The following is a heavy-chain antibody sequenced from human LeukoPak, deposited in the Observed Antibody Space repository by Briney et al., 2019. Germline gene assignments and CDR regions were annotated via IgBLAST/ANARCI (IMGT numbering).Heavy chain of an antibody. CDR1: GGSISSYY. J-gene: IGHJ3*02. Sequence: SETLSLTCTVSGGSISSYYWSWIRQPPGKGLEWIGYIYYSGSTNYNPSLKSRVTISVDTSKNQFSLKLSSVTAADTAVYYCARVDPYYDILTGYPRGAFDIWGQGTMVTVSS. V-gene: IGHV4-59*01. D-gene: IGHD3-9*01. CDR2: IYYSGST. CDR3: ARVDPYYDILTGYPRGAFDI.